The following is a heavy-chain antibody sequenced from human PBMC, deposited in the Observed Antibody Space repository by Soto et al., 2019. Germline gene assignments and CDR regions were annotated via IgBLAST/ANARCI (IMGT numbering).Heavy chain of an antibody. CDR1: GFTFSSYS. V-gene: IGHV3-21*01. D-gene: IGHD5-18*01. J-gene: IGHJ4*02. CDR3: ARDQPGYSYGYGLGY. Sequence: EVQLVESGGGLVKPGGSLRLSCAASGFTFSSYSMNWVRQAPEKGLEWVSSISSSSSYIYYADSVKGRFTISRDNAKNSRYLQMNSLRAEDTAVYYCARDQPGYSYGYGLGYWGQGTLVTVSS. CDR2: ISSSSSYI.